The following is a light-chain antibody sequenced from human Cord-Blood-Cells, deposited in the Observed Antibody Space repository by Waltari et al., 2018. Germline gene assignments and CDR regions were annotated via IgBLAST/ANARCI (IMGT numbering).Light chain of an antibody. V-gene: IGLV2-11*01. CDR2: DVS. J-gene: IGLJ2*01. CDR3: CSYAGSYTFDVV. Sequence: SPGQSVTISCTGTSSDVGGYNYVSWYQQHPGKAPKLMIYDVSKRPSGVPDRFSGSKSGNTASLTISGLQAEDEADYYCCSYAGSYTFDVVFGGGTKLTVL. CDR1: SSDVGGYNY.